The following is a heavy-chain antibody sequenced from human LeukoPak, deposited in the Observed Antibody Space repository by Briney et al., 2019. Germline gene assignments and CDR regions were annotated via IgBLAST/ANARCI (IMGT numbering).Heavy chain of an antibody. CDR2: INHSGST. Sequence: SETLFLTCAVYGGSFSGYYWSWIRQPPGKGLEWIGEINHSGSTNCNPSLKSRVTISVDTSKNQFSLKLSSVTAADTAVYYCARGPDSSGWYRTRGKNYFDYWGQGTLVTVSS. J-gene: IGHJ4*02. CDR3: ARGPDSSGWYRTRGKNYFDY. V-gene: IGHV4-34*01. CDR1: GGSFSGYY. D-gene: IGHD6-19*01.